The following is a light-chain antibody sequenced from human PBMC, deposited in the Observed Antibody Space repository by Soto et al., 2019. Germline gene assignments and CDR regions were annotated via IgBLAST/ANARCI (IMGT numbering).Light chain of an antibody. Sequence: QSALTQPASVSGSLGQSITISCTGTSSDVGAYNYVSWYQQHPDKAPKLMIFEVTHRPSGVSGRFSGSKSGITASLSISGLQPEDEADYYCTSYSSSSPVLFGGGTKLTVL. CDR3: TSYSSSSPVL. J-gene: IGLJ2*01. CDR1: SSDVGAYNY. CDR2: EVT. V-gene: IGLV2-14*01.